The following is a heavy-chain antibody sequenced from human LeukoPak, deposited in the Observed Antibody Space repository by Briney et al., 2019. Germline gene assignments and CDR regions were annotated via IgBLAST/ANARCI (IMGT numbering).Heavy chain of an antibody. J-gene: IGHJ4*02. D-gene: IGHD2-15*01. CDR3: ARVSCSGGSCYSKLPDY. V-gene: IGHV4-38-2*02. Sequence: SETLSLTCIVSGYSITSGYYWGWIRQPPGKGLEWIGSIYHSGDTYYNPSLKSRVTISVDTSKNQFSLKLDSVTAADTAVYYCARVSCSGGSCYSKLPDYWGQGTLVTVSS. CDR2: IYHSGDT. CDR1: GYSITSGYY.